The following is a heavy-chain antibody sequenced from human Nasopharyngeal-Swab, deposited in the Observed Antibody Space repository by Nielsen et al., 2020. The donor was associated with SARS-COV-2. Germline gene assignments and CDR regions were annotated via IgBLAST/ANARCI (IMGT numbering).Heavy chain of an antibody. J-gene: IGHJ6*03. Sequence: SETLSLTCTVSGGSISSGSYYWSWIRQPAGKGLEWIGRIYTSGSTNYNPSLKSRVTISVDTSKNQLSPKLSSVTAADTAVYYCARGLRGVTTYYYYYYMDVWGKGTTVTVSS. CDR3: ARGLRGVTTYYYYYYMDV. D-gene: IGHD4-17*01. CDR2: IYTSGST. CDR1: GGSISSGSYY. V-gene: IGHV4-61*02.